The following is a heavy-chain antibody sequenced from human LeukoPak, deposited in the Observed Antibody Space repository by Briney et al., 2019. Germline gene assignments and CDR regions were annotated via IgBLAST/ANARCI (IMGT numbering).Heavy chain of an antibody. J-gene: IGHJ4*02. CDR2: INSDGRST. D-gene: IGHD2-8*01. Sequence: GGSLRLSCVASGFTFTNYGMMWVRQAPGKGLVWVSYINSDGRSTTYADSVKGRFTISRDNAKNTLYLQMSSLRAEETAMYYCARNSNGMSNWGQGTLVIVSS. V-gene: IGHV3-74*01. CDR3: ARNSNGMSN. CDR1: GFTFTNYG.